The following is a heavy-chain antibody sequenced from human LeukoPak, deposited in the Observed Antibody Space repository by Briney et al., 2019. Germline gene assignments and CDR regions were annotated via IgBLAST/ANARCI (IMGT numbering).Heavy chain of an antibody. J-gene: IGHJ5*02. D-gene: IGHD2-2*03. Sequence: QPGGSLRLSCAASGFTFSSYEMNWVRQAPGKGLEWVSYISSSGNTIYYADSVKGRFTISRDNAKNSLYLQMNSLRAEDTAVYYCARTSGYCISTSCYNWFDHWGQGTLVTVSS. CDR3: ARTSGYCISTSCYNWFDH. CDR1: GFTFSSYE. V-gene: IGHV3-48*03. CDR2: ISSSGNTI.